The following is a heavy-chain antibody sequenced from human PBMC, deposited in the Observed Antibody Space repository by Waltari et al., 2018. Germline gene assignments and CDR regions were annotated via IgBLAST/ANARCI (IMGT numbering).Heavy chain of an antibody. J-gene: IGHJ4*02. CDR1: HGSISGYY. D-gene: IGHD3-9*01. CDR3: ARHWNHDILADSFDL. V-gene: IGHV4-4*07. Sequence: QVQLQESGPGLVKPSETLSLTCTVSHGSISGYYWSWIRQPAGKGLEWIGFTSPTGGTDYNPSRKSRVTMSSDTSKNQVFLHLNSVTAADTAVFYCARHWNHDILADSFDLWGQGTRVTISS. CDR2: TSPTGGT.